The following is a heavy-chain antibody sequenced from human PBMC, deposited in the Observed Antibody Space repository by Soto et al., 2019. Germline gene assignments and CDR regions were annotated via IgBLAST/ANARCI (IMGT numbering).Heavy chain of an antibody. CDR3: ARAKDSMKGWFDP. D-gene: IGHD2-15*01. Sequence: PGGSLRLSCAGSGFTFSNYGMNWVRQSPGKGLEWVSSISSSSSYIYYTDSVKGRFTISRDNAKNSLYPQMNSLRADDTAVYYCARAKDSMKGWFDPWGQGTLVTVSS. CDR1: GFTFSNYG. V-gene: IGHV3-21*01. J-gene: IGHJ5*02. CDR2: ISSSSSYI.